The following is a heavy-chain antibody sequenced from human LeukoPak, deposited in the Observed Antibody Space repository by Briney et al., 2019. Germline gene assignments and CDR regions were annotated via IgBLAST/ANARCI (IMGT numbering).Heavy chain of an antibody. Sequence: SETLSLTCTVSGGSISSYYWSWIRQPPGKGLEWIGYIYYSGSTNYNPSLKSRVTISVDTSKNQFSLKLSSVTAADTAVYYCARVGDFWHRIDYWGQGTLVTVSS. V-gene: IGHV4-59*01. D-gene: IGHD3-3*01. J-gene: IGHJ4*02. CDR1: GGSISSYY. CDR3: ARVGDFWHRIDY. CDR2: IYYSGST.